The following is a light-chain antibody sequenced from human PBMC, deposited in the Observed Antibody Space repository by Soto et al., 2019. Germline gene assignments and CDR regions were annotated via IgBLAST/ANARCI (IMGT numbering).Light chain of an antibody. CDR1: QTISSW. Sequence: IQMTQSPSTLSGSVGGRVTITYRASQTISSWLAWYQQKPGKAPKLLIYKASTLKSGVPSRFSGSGSGTEFTLTISSLQPDDFATYYCQHYNSYSEAFGQGTKVDI. CDR3: QHYNSYSEA. J-gene: IGKJ1*01. V-gene: IGKV1-5*03. CDR2: KAS.